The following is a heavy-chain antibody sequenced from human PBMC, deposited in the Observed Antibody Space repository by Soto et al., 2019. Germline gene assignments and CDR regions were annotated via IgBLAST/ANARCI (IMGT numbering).Heavy chain of an antibody. CDR2: ISWNSGSI. J-gene: IGHJ2*01. CDR1: GFTFDHYA. CDR3: AKAPCPGGSCPYFDL. V-gene: IGHV3-9*01. D-gene: IGHD2-15*01. Sequence: EVQLVESGGGLVQPGRSLRLSCAASGFTFDHYAMHWVRQAPGKGLEWVSGISWNSGSIGYADSVKGRFTISRDNAKNSLYLQMNSLRAEDTALYYCAKAPCPGGSCPYFDLWGRGTLVTVSS.